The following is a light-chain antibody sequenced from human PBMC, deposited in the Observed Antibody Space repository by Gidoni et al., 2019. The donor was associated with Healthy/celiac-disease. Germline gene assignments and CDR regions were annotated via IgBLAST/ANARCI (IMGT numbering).Light chain of an antibody. J-gene: IGLJ3*02. CDR2: RNT. Sequence: QSVLTHPPSASGTPGQRVTISCSGSSSNIGSNYVYWYQQLPGTAPKLLIYRNTQRPSGVPDRFSGSKSGTSASLAISGLRAEDEADYYCAAWDDSLSGPGVFGGGTKLTVL. CDR3: AAWDDSLSGPGV. V-gene: IGLV1-47*01. CDR1: SSNIGSNY.